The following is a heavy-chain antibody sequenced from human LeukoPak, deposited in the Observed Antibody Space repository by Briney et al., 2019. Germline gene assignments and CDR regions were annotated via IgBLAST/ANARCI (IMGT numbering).Heavy chain of an antibody. J-gene: IGHJ4*02. CDR3: ARASGSYYNY. CDR2: IYHSRST. CDR1: GYSISSGYY. D-gene: IGHD1-26*01. Sequence: SETLSLTCTVSGYSISSGYYWGWIRQPPGKGLEWIGSIYHSRSTYYNPSLKSRVTISVDTSKNQFSLKLSSVTAADTAVYYCARASGSYYNYWGQGTLVTVSS. V-gene: IGHV4-38-2*02.